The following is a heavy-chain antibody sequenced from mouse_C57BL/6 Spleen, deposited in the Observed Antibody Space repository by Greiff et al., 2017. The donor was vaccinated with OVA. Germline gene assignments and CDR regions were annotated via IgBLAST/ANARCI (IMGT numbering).Heavy chain of an antibody. CDR2: IDPSDSYT. D-gene: IGHD3-2*02. Sequence: QVQLQQPGAELVRPGTSVKLSCKASGYTFTSYWMHWVKQRPGQGLEWIGVIDPSDSYTNYNQKFTGKATLTVDTSSSTAYMQLSSLTSEDSAVYYCASSDSSGPYYAMDYWGQGTSVTVSS. CDR3: ASSDSSGPYYAMDY. V-gene: IGHV1-59*01. CDR1: GYTFTSYW. J-gene: IGHJ4*01.